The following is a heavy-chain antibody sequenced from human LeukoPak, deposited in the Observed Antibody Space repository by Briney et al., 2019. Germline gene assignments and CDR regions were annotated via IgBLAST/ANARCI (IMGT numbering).Heavy chain of an antibody. Sequence: SETLSLTCIVSGGSISSSRDYWAWIRQPPGKGLEWIANIYYSGSTYYSPSLKSRVIISVDTSKNQFSLKLSSVIAADTAVYYCANLISPGWFDPWAREPWSPSPQ. CDR2: IYYSGST. J-gene: IGHJ5*02. CDR3: ANLISPGWFDP. CDR1: GGSISSSRDY. V-gene: IGHV4-39*01.